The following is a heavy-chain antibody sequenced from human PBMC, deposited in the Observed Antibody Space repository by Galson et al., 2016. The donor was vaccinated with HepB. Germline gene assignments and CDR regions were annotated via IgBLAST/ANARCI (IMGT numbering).Heavy chain of an antibody. V-gene: IGHV3-49*04. CDR2: IRSRAYGGTT. Sequence: SLRLSCAASGFTFINYWMSWVRQAPGKGLEWVAFIRSRAYGGTTEYAASVKGRFTISRDDSRSIAYLQMNSLKTEDTAVYYCTRDVGIQLWLRPPGSAPPPLWGQGTLVTVSS. CDR1: GFTFINYW. CDR3: TRDVGIQLWLRPPGSAPPPL. J-gene: IGHJ4*02. D-gene: IGHD5-18*01.